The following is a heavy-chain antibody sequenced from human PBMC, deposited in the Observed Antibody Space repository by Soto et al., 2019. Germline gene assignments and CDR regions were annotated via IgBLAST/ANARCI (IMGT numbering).Heavy chain of an antibody. V-gene: IGHV1-8*01. CDR1: GYTFTSYD. J-gene: IGHJ3*02. CDR3: ASGSAFDI. CDR2: MDSNSGNT. Sequence: QVQLVQSGAEVKKPGASVKVSCKASGYTFTSYDINWVRQATGPDLEWMGRMDSNSGNTVYAQKFQGRVTMTRNTSIRTAYMELSSLKSEDTAVYYCASGSAFDIWGQGTMVTVSS.